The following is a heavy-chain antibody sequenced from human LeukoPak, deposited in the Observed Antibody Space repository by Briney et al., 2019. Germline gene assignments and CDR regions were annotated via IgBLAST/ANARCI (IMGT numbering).Heavy chain of an antibody. Sequence: GGSLRLSCAASGFTFSSYGMHWVRQAPGKGLEWVAVIWYDGSIKYYADSVKGRFTISRDNSKNTLYLQMNSLRAEDTAVYYCARVRHSSGWNYYGMDVWGQGTTVTVSS. D-gene: IGHD6-19*01. V-gene: IGHV3-33*01. CDR2: IWYDGSIK. CDR3: ARVRHSSGWNYYGMDV. CDR1: GFTFSSYG. J-gene: IGHJ6*02.